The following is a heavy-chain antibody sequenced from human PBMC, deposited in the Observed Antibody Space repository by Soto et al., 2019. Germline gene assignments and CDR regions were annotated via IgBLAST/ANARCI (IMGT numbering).Heavy chain of an antibody. J-gene: IGHJ6*03. CDR2: TRNKAKSYTT. CDR1: GFTFSDHY. Sequence: GGSLRLSCAASGFTFSDHYMDWVRQAPGKGPEWVARTRNKAKSYTTEYAASVRGRFTISRDDSENSLYLQMNSLKIEDTAVYYCARGKAGLNYYYYMDVWGKGTTVTVSS. CDR3: ARGKAGLNYYYYMDV. V-gene: IGHV3-72*01. D-gene: IGHD3-16*01.